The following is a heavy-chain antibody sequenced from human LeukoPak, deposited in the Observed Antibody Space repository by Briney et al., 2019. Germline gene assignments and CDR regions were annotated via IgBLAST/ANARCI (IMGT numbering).Heavy chain of an antibody. CDR1: GGSFSGYY. Sequence: SETLCLTCAVYGGSFSGYYWSCVPHPPGKGLERGGEINHSGSTNHNTSLKSRVTISVDTSKNQFSLKLSSVTAADTAVYYCARGTNYYGSGSYYPYYSYYYMDVWGKGTTVTVSS. V-gene: IGHV4-34*01. D-gene: IGHD3-10*01. J-gene: IGHJ6*03. CDR3: ARGTNYYGSGSYYPYYSYYYMDV. CDR2: INHSGST.